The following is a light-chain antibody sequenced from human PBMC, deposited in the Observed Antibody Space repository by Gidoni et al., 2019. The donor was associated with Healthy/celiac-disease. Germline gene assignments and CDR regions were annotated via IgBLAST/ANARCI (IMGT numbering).Light chain of an antibody. CDR3: QSADSSGTYVV. Sequence: SYELTQPPPVSVSHGQTARITCSGDALPKQYAYWYQQKPGQAPVLVIYKDSERPSGIPERFSGSSSGTTVTLTISGVQAEDEADYYGQSADSSGTYVVFGGGTKLTVL. V-gene: IGLV3-25*03. J-gene: IGLJ2*01. CDR1: ALPKQY. CDR2: KDS.